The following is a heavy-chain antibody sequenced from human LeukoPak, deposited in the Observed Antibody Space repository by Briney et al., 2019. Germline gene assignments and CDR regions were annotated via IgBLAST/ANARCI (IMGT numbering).Heavy chain of an antibody. V-gene: IGHV1-2*02. CDR3: ARSFDWLTRYYFDY. Sequence: ASVKVSCKASGGTFTGYYMHWVRQAPGQGLEWMGWINPNSGGTNYAQKFQGRVTMTRDTSISTAYMELSRLRSDDTAVYYCARSFDWLTRYYFDYWGQGTLVTVSS. D-gene: IGHD3-9*01. J-gene: IGHJ4*02. CDR1: GGTFTGYY. CDR2: INPNSGGT.